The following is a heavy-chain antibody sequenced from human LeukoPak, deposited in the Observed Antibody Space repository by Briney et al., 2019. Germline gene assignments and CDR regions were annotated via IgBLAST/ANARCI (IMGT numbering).Heavy chain of an antibody. CDR1: GFTFSSYA. Sequence: GGSLRLSCAASGFTFSSYAMSWVRQAPGKGLEWVSAISGSGGSTYYADSVKGRFTISRDNSKNTLYLQMNSLRAEDTAVYYCARDQLKVYCSGGSCYTPRADHFDPWGQGTLVTVSS. V-gene: IGHV3-23*01. CDR2: ISGSGGST. CDR3: ARDQLKVYCSGGSCYTPRADHFDP. J-gene: IGHJ5*02. D-gene: IGHD2-15*01.